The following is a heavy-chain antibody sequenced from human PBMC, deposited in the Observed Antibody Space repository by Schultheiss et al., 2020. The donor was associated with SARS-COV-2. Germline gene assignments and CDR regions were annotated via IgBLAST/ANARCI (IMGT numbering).Heavy chain of an antibody. D-gene: IGHD3-10*01. CDR1: GYTFTGYY. CDR2: INPSGGNT. J-gene: IGHJ6*02. Sequence: ASVKVSCKASGYTFTGYYMHWVRQAPGQGLEWMGIINPSGGNTNYAQKLQGRVTMTTDTSTSTAYMELRSLRSDDTAVYYCARDPPLWFGESTTYYYYGMDVWGQGTTVTVAS. CDR3: ARDPPLWFGESTTYYYYGMDV. V-gene: IGHV1-46*01.